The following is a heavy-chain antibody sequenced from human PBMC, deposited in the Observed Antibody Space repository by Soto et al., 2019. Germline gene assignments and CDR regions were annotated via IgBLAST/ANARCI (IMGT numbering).Heavy chain of an antibody. J-gene: IGHJ6*03. Sequence: SETLSLTCAVYGGSFSGYYWSWIRQPPGKGLEWIGEINHSGSTNYNPSLKSRVTISVDTSKNQFSLKLSSVTAADTAVYYCARYSVRGRTGGYYYFLDVWGKGTSVIVSS. CDR3: ARYSVRGRTGGYYYFLDV. D-gene: IGHD3-10*01. CDR2: INHSGST. V-gene: IGHV4-34*01. CDR1: GGSFSGYY.